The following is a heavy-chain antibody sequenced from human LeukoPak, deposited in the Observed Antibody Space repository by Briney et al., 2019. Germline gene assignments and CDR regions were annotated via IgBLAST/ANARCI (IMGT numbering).Heavy chain of an antibody. V-gene: IGHV4-39*01. Sequence: SETLSLTCTVSGGSIYSSSFYWGWIRKPPGKGLEWIGRIYYGGATHYNPSLKSRVTISVDMSKNQFSLDLSSVTAADTAVYYCVRLVCYPAYWGQGTLVTVSS. J-gene: IGHJ4*02. CDR1: GGSIYSSSFY. CDR3: VRLVCYPAY. D-gene: IGHD2-8*01. CDR2: IYYGGAT.